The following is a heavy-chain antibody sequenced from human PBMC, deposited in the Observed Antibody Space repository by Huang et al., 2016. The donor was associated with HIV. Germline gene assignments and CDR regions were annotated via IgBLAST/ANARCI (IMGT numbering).Heavy chain of an antibody. Sequence: ETLSLTRAVSGGSISSSIYYWGWVRQPPGKGLEWMARIYYSGNTYYNSSRKGRVTISIARSKNQFSLKLACLTAADTAVYYCTRSDVSSCYFHREYSYVDVWGKGTTVTVS. CDR2: IYYSGNT. CDR3: TRSDVSSCYFHREYSYVDV. V-gene: IGHV4-39*01. D-gene: IGHD3-22*01. CDR1: GGSISSSIYY. J-gene: IGHJ6*03.